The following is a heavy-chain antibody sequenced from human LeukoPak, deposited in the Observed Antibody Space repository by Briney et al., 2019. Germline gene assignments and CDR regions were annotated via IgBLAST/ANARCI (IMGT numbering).Heavy chain of an antibody. D-gene: IGHD3-9*01. Sequence: ASETLSLTCAVYGGSFSAYYWNWVRQPPGKGLEWIGEITHSGSTNYNPSLKSRVTISVDTSKKQFSLRLSSVTAADTAVYYCARAGLRFFDWSQSYYYAMDVWGQGTTVTVSS. J-gene: IGHJ6*02. CDR3: ARAGLRFFDWSQSYYYAMDV. CDR2: ITHSGST. CDR1: GGSFSAYY. V-gene: IGHV4-34*01.